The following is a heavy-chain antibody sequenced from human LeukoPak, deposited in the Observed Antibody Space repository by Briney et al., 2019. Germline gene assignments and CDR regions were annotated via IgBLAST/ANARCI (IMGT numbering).Heavy chain of an antibody. Sequence: GGSLRLSCAASGFTFSSYAMTWVRQAPGRGLEWVSAIRGSGGGTYYADSVKGRFTISRDNSKNTLYLQMNSLRDEDTALYYCAKAGIGVVDYFDYWGQGTLVTVSS. V-gene: IGHV3-23*01. D-gene: IGHD6-19*01. CDR3: AKAGIGVVDYFDY. J-gene: IGHJ4*02. CDR1: GFTFSSYA. CDR2: IRGSGGGT.